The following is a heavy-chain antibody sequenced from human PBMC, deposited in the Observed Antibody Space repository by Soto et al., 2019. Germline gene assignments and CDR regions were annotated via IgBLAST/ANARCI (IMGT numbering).Heavy chain of an antibody. D-gene: IGHD5-18*01. V-gene: IGHV1-69*13. CDR2: IIPIFGTA. J-gene: IGHJ6*02. CDR1: VGTFSSYA. CDR3: ARLQVDKAMVTSGYYYGMDV. Sequence: SVNVSCKASVGTFSSYAISWVRQAPGQGLEWMGGIIPIFGTANYAQKFQGRVTITADESTSTAYMELSSLRSEDTAVYYCARLQVDKAMVTSGYYYGMDVWGQGTTVTVSS.